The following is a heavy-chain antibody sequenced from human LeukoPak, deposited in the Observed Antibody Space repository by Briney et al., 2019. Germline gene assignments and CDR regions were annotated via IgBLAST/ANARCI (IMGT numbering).Heavy chain of an antibody. Sequence: ASVKVSCKASGYTFTGYYMHWVRQAPGQGLEWMGWINPNSGGTNYAQKFQGRVTMTRDTSISTAYMELSRLRSDDTAVYYCARTLTYYYDSSGPDAFDIWGQGTTVTVSS. CDR3: ARTLTYYYDSSGPDAFDI. D-gene: IGHD3-22*01. V-gene: IGHV1-2*02. J-gene: IGHJ3*02. CDR1: GYTFTGYY. CDR2: INPNSGGT.